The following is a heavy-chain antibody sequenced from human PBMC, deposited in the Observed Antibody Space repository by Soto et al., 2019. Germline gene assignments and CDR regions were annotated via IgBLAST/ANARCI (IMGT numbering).Heavy chain of an antibody. V-gene: IGHV4-30-2*01. J-gene: IGHJ3*02. CDR1: GESISSGYS. CDR3: ATYRKFFQI. Sequence: SETLSLTCAVSGESISSGYSWSWIRQPPGKGLEWIGFIYNSGSTYYNSSLKSRVTISVDRSKNHFFLNLTSVSAADTAVYYCATYRKFFQIWGQGTKVTVSS. CDR2: IYNSGST.